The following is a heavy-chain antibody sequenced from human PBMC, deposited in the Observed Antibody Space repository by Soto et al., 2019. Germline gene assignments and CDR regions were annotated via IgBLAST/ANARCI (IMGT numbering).Heavy chain of an antibody. J-gene: IGHJ4*02. CDR1: GGSISSSNW. V-gene: IGHV4-4*02. D-gene: IGHD6-13*01. CDR3: ARDIAGIAAPAY. CDR2: IYHSGST. Sequence: QVQLQESGPGLVKPSGTLSLTCAVSGGSISSSNWWSWVRQPPGTGLEWIGEIYHSGSTNYNPSHRSRVTISVDKNNNQYPLKLSSVTAADTAVYYWARDIAGIAAPAYWGQGTLVTVSS.